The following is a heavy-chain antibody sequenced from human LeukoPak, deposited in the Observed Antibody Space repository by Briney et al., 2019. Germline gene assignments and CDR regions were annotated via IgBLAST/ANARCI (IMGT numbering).Heavy chain of an antibody. Sequence: PGGSLRLSCAASGFTFSSYAMHWVRQAPGKGLEWVAVISYDGSNKYYADSVKGRFTISRDNAKNTLNLQMNSLRAEDTAVYYCARDLDYYDSSGYPDHFDYWGQGTLVTVSS. CDR2: ISYDGSNK. V-gene: IGHV3-30*04. J-gene: IGHJ4*02. D-gene: IGHD3-22*01. CDR3: ARDLDYYDSSGYPDHFDY. CDR1: GFTFSSYA.